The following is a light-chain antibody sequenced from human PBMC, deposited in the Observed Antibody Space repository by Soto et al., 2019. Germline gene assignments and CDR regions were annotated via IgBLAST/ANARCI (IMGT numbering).Light chain of an antibody. CDR3: QQYHSFSFT. Sequence: DIQMTQSPSSLSASVGDRATITCRASQSISSYLNWYQQKPGKAPKLLIYAASSLQSGVPSRFSGSGSGTDFTLTISSLQPEDSATYYCQQYHSFSFTFGQGTKVDIK. CDR1: QSISSY. CDR2: AAS. J-gene: IGKJ2*01. V-gene: IGKV1-39*01.